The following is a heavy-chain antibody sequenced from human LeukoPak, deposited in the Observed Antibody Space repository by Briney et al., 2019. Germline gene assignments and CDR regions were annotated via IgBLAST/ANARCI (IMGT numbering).Heavy chain of an antibody. V-gene: IGHV3-23*01. D-gene: IGHD1-26*01. Sequence: GGSLRLSCAASGFTFGTTAMSWVRQAPGKGLEWVSTISGYGASTYYADSVKGRFTISRDNAKNSLYLQMNSLRAEDTAVYYCARDATSGSYHYFDYWGQGTLVTVPS. CDR3: ARDATSGSYHYFDY. CDR2: ISGYGAST. J-gene: IGHJ4*02. CDR1: GFTFGTTA.